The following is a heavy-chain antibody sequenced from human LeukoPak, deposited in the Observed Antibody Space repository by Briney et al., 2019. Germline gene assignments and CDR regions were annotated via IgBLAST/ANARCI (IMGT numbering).Heavy chain of an antibody. Sequence: GSLRLSCAASGFTFSNTWMSWVRQAPGKGLEWIGEIYHSGSTNYNPSLKSRVTISVDKSKNQFSLKLSSVTAADTAVYYCARGMATPGYYYYGMDVWGQGTTVTVSS. D-gene: IGHD5-24*01. V-gene: IGHV4-4*02. CDR1: GFTFSNTW. J-gene: IGHJ6*02. CDR3: ARGMATPGYYYYGMDV. CDR2: IYHSGST.